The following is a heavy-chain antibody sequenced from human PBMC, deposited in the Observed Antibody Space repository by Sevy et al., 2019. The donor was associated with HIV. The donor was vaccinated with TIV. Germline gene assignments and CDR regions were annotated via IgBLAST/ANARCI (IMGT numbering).Heavy chain of an antibody. V-gene: IGHV1-2*02. D-gene: IGHD6-19*01. CDR3: ARDPRYSSGWYEDY. J-gene: IGHJ4*02. CDR2: INPNSGGT. Sequence: ASVKVSCKASGYTFTGYYMHWVRQAPGQGLEWMGWINPNSGGTNYAQKFQGRVTMTRDTSISTAYMELSRLRSEDTAVYYCARDPRYSSGWYEDYWGQGTLVTVSS. CDR1: GYTFTGYY.